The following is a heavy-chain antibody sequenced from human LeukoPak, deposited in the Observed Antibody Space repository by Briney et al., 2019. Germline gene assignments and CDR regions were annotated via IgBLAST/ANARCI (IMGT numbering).Heavy chain of an antibody. J-gene: IGHJ4*02. CDR3: AKDLDYTTYGYYFDY. D-gene: IGHD4-11*01. CDR1: GFTVSNNY. Sequence: PGGSLRLSCAVSGFTVSNNYMTWVRQAPGKGLEWVSISRDNSRNTLYLQMNSLRADDTAVYYCAKDLDYTTYGYYFDYWGQGTLVTVSS. V-gene: IGHV3-53*01.